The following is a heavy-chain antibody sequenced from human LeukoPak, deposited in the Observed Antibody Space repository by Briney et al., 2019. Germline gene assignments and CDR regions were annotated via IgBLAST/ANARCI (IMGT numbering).Heavy chain of an antibody. Sequence: SETLPLTCTVSGGSISSYYWSWIRQPPGKGLEWIGYIYYSGSTNYNPSLKSRVTISVDTSKSQFSLKLGSVTAADTAVYYCARHYCSGGSCSSNWFDPWGQGTLVTVSS. V-gene: IGHV4-59*08. CDR1: GGSISSYY. CDR2: IYYSGST. CDR3: ARHYCSGGSCSSNWFDP. J-gene: IGHJ5*02. D-gene: IGHD2-15*01.